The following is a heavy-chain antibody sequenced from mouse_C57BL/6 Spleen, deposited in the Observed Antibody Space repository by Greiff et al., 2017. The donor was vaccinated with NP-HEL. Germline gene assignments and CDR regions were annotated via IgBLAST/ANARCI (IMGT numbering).Heavy chain of an antibody. V-gene: IGHV5-9-1*02. CDR2: ISSGGDYI. D-gene: IGHD2-5*01. CDR1: GFTFSSYA. J-gene: IGHJ1*03. Sequence: EVKLMESGAGLVKPGGSLKLSCAASGFTFSSYAMSWVRQTPEQRLAWVAYISSGGDYIYYADTVQGRFTFSRDNARTTLYLQMISLKSEDTAMYYCTRDGYSNLRRYFDVWGTGTTVTVSS. CDR3: TRDGYSNLRRYFDV.